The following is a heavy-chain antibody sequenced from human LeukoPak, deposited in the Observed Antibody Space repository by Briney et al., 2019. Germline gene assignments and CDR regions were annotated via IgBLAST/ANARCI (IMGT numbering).Heavy chain of an antibody. V-gene: IGHV4-59*01. Sequence: PSETLSLTCTVSGGSISSYYWSWIRQPPGKGLEWIGYIYYSGSTNYNPSLKSRATISVDTSKNQFSLKLSSVTAADTAVYYCARGDDRFVFDYWGQGTLVTVSS. J-gene: IGHJ4*02. CDR1: GGSISSYY. D-gene: IGHD1-1*01. CDR2: IYYSGST. CDR3: ARGDDRFVFDY.